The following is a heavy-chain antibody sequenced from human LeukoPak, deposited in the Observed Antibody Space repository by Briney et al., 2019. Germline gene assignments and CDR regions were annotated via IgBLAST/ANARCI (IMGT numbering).Heavy chain of an antibody. CDR1: GGSISSSSYY. V-gene: IGHV4-39*01. CDR2: IYYSGST. CDR3: ARKRGYSGYDYHNWFDP. D-gene: IGHD5-12*01. Sequence: SETLSLTCTVSGGSISSSSYYWGWIRQPPGTGLEWIGSIYYSGSTYYNPSLKSRVTISVDTSKNQFSLKLSSVTAADTAVYYCARKRGYSGYDYHNWFDPWGQGTLVTVSS. J-gene: IGHJ5*02.